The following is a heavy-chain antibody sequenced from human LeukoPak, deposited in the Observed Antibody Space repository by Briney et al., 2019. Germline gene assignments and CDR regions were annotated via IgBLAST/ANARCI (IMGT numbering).Heavy chain of an antibody. V-gene: IGHV1-8*01. J-gene: IGHJ3*02. CDR1: GYTFTSYD. CDR3: ARVSASGEYAYDI. CDR2: MNPNSGNT. Sequence: ASVKVSCKASGYTFTSYDINWVRQATGQGLEWMGWMNPNSGNTGYAQKFHGRVTMTTDTSTRADYMEMRNLRSDDTGVYYSARVSASGEYAYDIWGQGTMVTVSS. D-gene: IGHD1-1*01.